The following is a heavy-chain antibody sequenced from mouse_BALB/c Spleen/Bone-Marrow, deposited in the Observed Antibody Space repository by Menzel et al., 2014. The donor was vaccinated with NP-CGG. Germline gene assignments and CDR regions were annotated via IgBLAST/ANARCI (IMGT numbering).Heavy chain of an antibody. V-gene: IGHV1-7*01. J-gene: IGHJ3*01. CDR2: INPSTGYT. D-gene: IGHD2-4*01. CDR3: ARDDYDAFAY. Sequence: VQLQQSGAELAKPGASVKMSCKASGYTFTSYWMHWIKQRPGQGLEWIGYINPSTGYTEYNQTFKGKATLTAVKSSTTAYMQLSSLTSEDSAVYYCARDDYDAFAYWGQGTLLTVSA. CDR1: GYTFTSYW.